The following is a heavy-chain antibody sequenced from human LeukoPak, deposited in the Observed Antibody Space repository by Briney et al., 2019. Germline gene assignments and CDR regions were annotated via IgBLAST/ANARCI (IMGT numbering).Heavy chain of an antibody. V-gene: IGHV3-23*01. CDR3: AEDVRYDSSGYWVY. J-gene: IGHJ4*02. CDR2: ISGSGGST. CDR1: GFTFSSYA. D-gene: IGHD3-22*01. Sequence: GGSLRLSCAASGFTFSSYAMSWVRQAPGKGLEWVSAISGSGGSTYYADSVKGRFTISRDNSKNTLYLQMNSLRAEDTAVYYCAEDVRYDSSGYWVYWGQGTLVTVSS.